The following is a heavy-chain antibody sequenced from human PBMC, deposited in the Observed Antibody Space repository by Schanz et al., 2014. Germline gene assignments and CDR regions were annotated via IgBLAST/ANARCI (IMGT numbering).Heavy chain of an antibody. J-gene: IGHJ4*02. Sequence: QVQLQESGPGLVKPSETLSLTCTVSGGSISASYWGWIRQPPGKGLEWIGEVYQTGRTNYKTSLGRRVPMSIDKSKNQFFLNLTSVTASDTAVYYCARGRYDGGGSFDSWGQGALVTVSS. CDR3: ARGRYDGGGSFDS. D-gene: IGHD3-16*01. CDR2: VYQTGRT. V-gene: IGHV4-59*12. CDR1: GGSISASY.